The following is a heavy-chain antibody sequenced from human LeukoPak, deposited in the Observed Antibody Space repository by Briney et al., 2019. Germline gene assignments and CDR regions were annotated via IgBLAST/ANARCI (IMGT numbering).Heavy chain of an antibody. D-gene: IGHD1-26*01. V-gene: IGHV3-7*01. CDR1: GFTFGTSW. CDR3: VKGATLFDFDY. Sequence: GGSLRLSCAASGFTFGTSWMSWFRRAPGTGLQWVAHTSPNGRDTYYVDSVKGRFIISRDNPKNSLYLQMNSLRAEDTAVYYCVKGATLFDFDYWGQGTLVTVSS. J-gene: IGHJ4*02. CDR2: TSPNGRDT.